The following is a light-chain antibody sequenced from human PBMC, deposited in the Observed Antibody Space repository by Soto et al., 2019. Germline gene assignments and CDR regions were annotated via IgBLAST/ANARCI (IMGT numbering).Light chain of an antibody. Sequence: QSVLTQPASVSGSPGQSITISCTGTSSDVGGYNYVSWYQHHPGKAPKLIIYDVSNRPSGVSIRFSGSKSDNTASLTISGLQPEDEADYHSSSYTTSNIRLIVFGTGTKVNDL. J-gene: IGLJ1*01. CDR2: DVS. CDR3: SSYTTSNIRLIV. V-gene: IGLV2-14*03. CDR1: SSDVGGYNY.